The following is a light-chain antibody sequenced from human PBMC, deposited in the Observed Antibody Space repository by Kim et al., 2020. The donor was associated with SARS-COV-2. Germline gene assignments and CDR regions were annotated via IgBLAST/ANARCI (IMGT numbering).Light chain of an antibody. CDR2: GAS. J-gene: IGKJ1*01. CDR1: QSVGSNY. Sequence: EIVLTQSPGTLSLSPGERATLSCRASQSVGSNYLAWYQQKPGQAPRLLIYGASSRATGIPDRFSGSGSGTDFTLTISRLAPEDFAVYYCQQYYSSPQTFGQGTKVDIK. CDR3: QQYYSSPQT. V-gene: IGKV3-20*01.